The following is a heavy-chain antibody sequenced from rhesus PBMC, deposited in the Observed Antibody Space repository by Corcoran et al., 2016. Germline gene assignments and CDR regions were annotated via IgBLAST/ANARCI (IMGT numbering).Heavy chain of an antibody. Sequence: QLQLQESVPGLVQPSETLSVTCAVSGGSISSIYWTLIRQAPGQVLEWIGYIYGSGSSNNYNPSLKSRVTLSVDTSKNQLSLKLSSVTAADTAVYYCARDRGSWNSLGYFDYWGQGVLVTVSS. CDR1: GGSISSIY. D-gene: IGHD6-25*01. CDR2: IYGSGSSN. CDR3: ARDRGSWNSLGYFDY. J-gene: IGHJ4*01. V-gene: IGHV4-169*02.